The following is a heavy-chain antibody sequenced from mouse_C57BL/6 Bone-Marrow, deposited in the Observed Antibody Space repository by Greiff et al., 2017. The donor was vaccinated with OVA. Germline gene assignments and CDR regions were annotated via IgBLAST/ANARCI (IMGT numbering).Heavy chain of an antibody. CDR1: GYTFTSYW. J-gene: IGHJ1*03. V-gene: IGHV1-69*01. CDR2: IDPSDSYT. D-gene: IGHD1-3*01. CDR3: ARSESNWYFDV. Sequence: QVQLQQPGAELVMPGASVKLSCKASGYTFTSYWMHWVKQRPGQGLEWIGEIDPSDSYTNYNQKFKGKSTLTVDKSSSTAYMQLSSLTSEDSAVYHCARSESNWYFDVWGTGTTVTVSS.